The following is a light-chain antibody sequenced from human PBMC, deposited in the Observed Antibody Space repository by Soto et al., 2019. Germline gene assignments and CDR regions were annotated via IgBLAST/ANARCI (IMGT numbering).Light chain of an antibody. CDR1: QSVNNIY. CDR2: GAS. CDR3: RHYGSSPPMYT. J-gene: IGKJ2*01. Sequence: DIVLTQSPGTLSLSPGERASLSCRASQSVNNIYLGWYQQKPGQAPRLLIYGASSRATGIPDRFSGSGSGTDFILTISRLEPEDFAVYYCRHYGSSPPMYTFGQGTKLEIK. V-gene: IGKV3-20*01.